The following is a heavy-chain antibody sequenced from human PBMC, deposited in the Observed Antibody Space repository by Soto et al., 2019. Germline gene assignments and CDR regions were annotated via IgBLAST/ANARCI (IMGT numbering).Heavy chain of an antibody. J-gene: IGHJ4*02. V-gene: IGHV3-74*01. CDR2: IDNDGGGT. Sequence: EVQLVESGGGLVQSGGSLRLSCAASGFTFTNYWMHWVRQAPGKGLVWVSRIDNDGGGTSYADSVKDRFTISRDNAKNTLYLQMNSLRLEDTAIYYCGSVFEYWGQGILVTVSS. CDR1: GFTFTNYW. CDR3: GSVFEY.